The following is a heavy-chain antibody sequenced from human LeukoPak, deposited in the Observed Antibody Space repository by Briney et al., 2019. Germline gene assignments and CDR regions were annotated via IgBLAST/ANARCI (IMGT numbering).Heavy chain of an antibody. J-gene: IGHJ4*02. D-gene: IGHD3-3*01. CDR2: INHSGST. Sequence: PSETLSLTCAVYGGSFRGYYWSWIRQPPGKGLEWIGEINHSGSTNYNPSLKSRVTISVDTSKNQFSLKLSSVTAADTAVYYCARLGALAIDYWGQGTLVTVSS. CDR1: GGSFRGYY. CDR3: ARLGALAIDY. V-gene: IGHV4-34*01.